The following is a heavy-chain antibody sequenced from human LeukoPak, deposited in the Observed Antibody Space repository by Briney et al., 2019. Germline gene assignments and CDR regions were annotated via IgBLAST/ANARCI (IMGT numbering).Heavy chain of an antibody. CDR1: GYTFTSYG. CDR3: ARGVPNDYGDYWGSLTDYYYMDV. J-gene: IGHJ6*03. D-gene: IGHD4-17*01. V-gene: IGHV1-18*01. Sequence: ASVKVSCKASGYTFTSYGISWVRQAPGQGLEWMGWISAYNGNTNYAQKLQGRVTMTTDTSTSTAYMELRSLRSDDTAVYYCARGVPNDYGDYWGSLTDYYYMDVWGKGTTVTISS. CDR2: ISAYNGNT.